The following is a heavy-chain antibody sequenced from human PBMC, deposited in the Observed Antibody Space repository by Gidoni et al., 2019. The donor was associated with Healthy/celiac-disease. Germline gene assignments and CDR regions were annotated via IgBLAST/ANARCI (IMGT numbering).Heavy chain of an antibody. J-gene: IGHJ5*02. V-gene: IGHV3-48*03. Sequence: EVQLVESGGGLVQPGGSLRPSCAASGFTFSSYEMNWVRQAPGKRLEWVSYISSSGSTIYYADSVKGRFTISRDNAKNSLYLQMNSLRAEDTAVYYCARGWGYSSSWYGWFDPWGQGTLVTVSS. D-gene: IGHD6-13*01. CDR3: ARGWGYSSSWYGWFDP. CDR2: ISSSGSTI. CDR1: GFTFSSYE.